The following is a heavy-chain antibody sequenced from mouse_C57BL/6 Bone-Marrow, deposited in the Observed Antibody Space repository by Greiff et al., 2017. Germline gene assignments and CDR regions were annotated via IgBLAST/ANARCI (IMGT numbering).Heavy chain of an antibody. V-gene: IGHV1-12*01. D-gene: IGHD2-4*01. Sequence: QVQLQQSGAELVRPGASVKMSCKASVYTFTRYNMHWVKQTPRQGLEWIGAIYPGNGDTSYNKKFKGKATLTVDKSSSTAYMQLSSLTSDDSAVYYCASPMITTRRWYLDVWGTGTTVTVSS. CDR3: ASPMITTRRWYLDV. CDR1: VYTFTRYN. CDR2: IYPGNGDT. J-gene: IGHJ1*03.